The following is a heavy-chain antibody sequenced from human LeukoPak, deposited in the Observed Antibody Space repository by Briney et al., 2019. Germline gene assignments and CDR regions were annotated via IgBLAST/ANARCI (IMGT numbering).Heavy chain of an antibody. V-gene: IGHV4-39*01. CDR3: ARHLYGSGSYYSFDY. CDR2: IYYSGST. J-gene: IGHJ4*02. Sequence: SETLSLTCTVSGDSISSSNSYWGWIRQPPVKGLEWIGSIYYSGSTYYNPSLKSRVTISVDTSKNQFSLKLSSVTAADTAVYYCARHLYGSGSYYSFDYWGQGTLVTVSS. D-gene: IGHD3-10*01. CDR1: GDSISSSNSY.